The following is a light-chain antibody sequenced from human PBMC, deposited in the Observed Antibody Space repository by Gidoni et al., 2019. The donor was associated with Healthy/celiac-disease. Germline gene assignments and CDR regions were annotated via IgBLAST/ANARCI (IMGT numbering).Light chain of an antibody. J-gene: IGKJ3*01. Sequence: DIQMTHSPSSLSASVGDRVTITCRASQSISSYLNWYQQKPGKAHKLLVYAACSLQSGVPSRFRGSGTGTEINLTISSRQPEDYATYYCQQSDSTTIVTFGHXTKVDIK. CDR1: QSISSY. CDR2: AAC. V-gene: IGKV1-39*01. CDR3: QQSDSTTIVT.